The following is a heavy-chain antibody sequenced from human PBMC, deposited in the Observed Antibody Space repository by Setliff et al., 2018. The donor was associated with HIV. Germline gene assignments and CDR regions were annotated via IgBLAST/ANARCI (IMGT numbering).Heavy chain of an antibody. CDR1: GGSISRGGRY. Sequence: PSETLSLTCTVSGGSISRGGRYWGWVRQHPGRGLEWVGYVYYHGESFYNPSLRGRITILQDKSKNQFSLEVRSVTAADTAIYYCASALVGGASPFDYWGQGALVTVSS. CDR3: ASALVGGASPFDY. CDR2: VYYHGES. V-gene: IGHV4-31*03. D-gene: IGHD3-3*01. J-gene: IGHJ4*01.